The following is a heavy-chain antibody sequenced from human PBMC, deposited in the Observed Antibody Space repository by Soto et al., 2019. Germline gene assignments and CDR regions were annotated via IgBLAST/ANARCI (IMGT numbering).Heavy chain of an antibody. D-gene: IGHD2-15*01. Sequence: GASVKVSCKASGYTFTIFAIHWVRQAPGQRLEWMGWINAGDGDTKYSQNFHDRVTITRDTSANTAYMELSGLSSEDTAVYYCARGCSGGSCYSVPYFDPWGQGTLVTVSS. V-gene: IGHV1-3*01. J-gene: IGHJ4*02. CDR3: ARGCSGGSCYSVPYFDP. CDR2: INAGDGDT. CDR1: GYTFTIFA.